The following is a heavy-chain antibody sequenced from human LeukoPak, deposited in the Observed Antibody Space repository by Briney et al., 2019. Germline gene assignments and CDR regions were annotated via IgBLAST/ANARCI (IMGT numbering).Heavy chain of an antibody. J-gene: IGHJ3*02. Sequence: ASVKVSCKASGYIFTSYGISWVRQAPGQGLEWMGWISAYNGNTNYAQKLQGRVTMTTDTSTSTAYMELRSLRSEDTAVYYCARDESSSWYYLAFDIWGQGTMVTVSS. CDR2: ISAYNGNT. CDR3: ARDESSSWYYLAFDI. V-gene: IGHV1-18*01. CDR1: GYIFTSYG. D-gene: IGHD6-13*01.